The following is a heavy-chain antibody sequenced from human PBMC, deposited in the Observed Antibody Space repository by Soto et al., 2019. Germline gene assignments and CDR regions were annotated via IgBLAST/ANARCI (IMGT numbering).Heavy chain of an antibody. J-gene: IGHJ4*02. V-gene: IGHV4-31*03. CDR2: IYYSGST. Sequence: QVQLQESGPGLVKPSQTLSLTCTVSGGSISSGGYYWSWIRQHPGKGLEWIGYIYYSGSTYYNPSLKSRVTISVDTSKNQFSLKLSSVTAADTAVYYCAAKYSDYFSHKAFDYWGQGTLVTVSS. D-gene: IGHD4-17*01. CDR3: AAKYSDYFSHKAFDY. CDR1: GGSISSGGYY.